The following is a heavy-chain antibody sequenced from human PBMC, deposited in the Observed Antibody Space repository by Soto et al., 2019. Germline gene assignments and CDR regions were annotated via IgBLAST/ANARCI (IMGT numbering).Heavy chain of an antibody. CDR3: ARKSSSSSWFDP. CDR2: ISTYNGNT. J-gene: IGHJ5*02. D-gene: IGHD6-6*01. Sequence: QVQLVQSGGEVKKPGASVKVSCKASGYTFFTYGISWVRQAPGQGLEWMGWISTYNGNTNYAQKLQGRVTMTTDTSTSRAYMELRTLRSDGTAVYYCARKSSSSSWFDPWGQGTLVTVSS. CDR1: GYTFFTYG. V-gene: IGHV1-18*01.